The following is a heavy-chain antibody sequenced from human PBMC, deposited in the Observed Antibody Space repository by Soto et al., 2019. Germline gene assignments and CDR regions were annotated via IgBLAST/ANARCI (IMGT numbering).Heavy chain of an antibody. Sequence: EVQLVESGGGLVQPGGSLRLSCAASGFTVSSNYMSWVRQAPGKGLEWVSVIYSGGSTYYADSVKGRFTISRDNSKNTLYLQMNSLRAEDTALYYCASGYCSGGSCYSFWFDPWGQGTLVTVSS. CDR2: IYSGGST. D-gene: IGHD2-15*01. V-gene: IGHV3-66*01. CDR1: GFTVSSNY. CDR3: ASGYCSGGSCYSFWFDP. J-gene: IGHJ5*02.